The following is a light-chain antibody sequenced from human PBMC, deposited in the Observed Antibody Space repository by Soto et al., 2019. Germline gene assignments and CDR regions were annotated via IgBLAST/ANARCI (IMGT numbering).Light chain of an antibody. CDR1: QSVGSSY. J-gene: IGKJ3*01. Sequence: EVVLTQSPGTLSLSPGESATLSCRTSQSVGSSYLAWYQHKPGQAPRLLIYGASNRATGIPDRFSGSGSGTVFTLTVSRLEPEDSAVYYCQQYGYSPFNFGPGTKVEIK. CDR2: GAS. CDR3: QQYGYSPFN. V-gene: IGKV3-20*01.